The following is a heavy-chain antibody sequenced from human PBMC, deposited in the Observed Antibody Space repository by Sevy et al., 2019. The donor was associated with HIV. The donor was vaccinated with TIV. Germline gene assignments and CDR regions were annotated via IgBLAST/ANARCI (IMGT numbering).Heavy chain of an antibody. CDR1: YFTFSAYA. CDR2: ISGSATGT. J-gene: IGHJ4*02. CDR3: AKDRDWLGEHYFDS. Sequence: GGSLRLSCAASYFTFSAYAMSWVRQAPGKGLEWVSTISGSATGTSFADSVKDRFTISRDNSKNTLYLQMNSLRPEDTAVYYCAKDRDWLGEHYFDSWGQGTLVTVSS. V-gene: IGHV3-23*01. D-gene: IGHD3-16*01.